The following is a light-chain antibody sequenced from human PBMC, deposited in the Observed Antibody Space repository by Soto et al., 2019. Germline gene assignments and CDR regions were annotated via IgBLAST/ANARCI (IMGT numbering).Light chain of an antibody. CDR3: AAWDDSLSALYV. CDR1: SSNIGSNY. Sequence: QSALTQPPSASGTPGQRVTISCSGSSSNIGSNYVYWYQQLPGTAPKLLIYRNNQRPSGVPDRCSGSTSGTSASLAISWLLSEDEADYYCAAWDDSLSALYVFGTGTKLTVL. V-gene: IGLV1-47*01. J-gene: IGLJ1*01. CDR2: RNN.